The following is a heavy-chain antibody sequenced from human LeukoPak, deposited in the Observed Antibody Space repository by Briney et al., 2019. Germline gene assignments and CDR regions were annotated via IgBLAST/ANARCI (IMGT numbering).Heavy chain of an antibody. CDR3: ARENSDAFDI. J-gene: IGHJ3*02. CDR1: GFAVSSNY. D-gene: IGHD2-21*01. V-gene: IGHV3-66*01. CDR2: IYSGGST. Sequence: GGSLRLSCAASGFAVSSNYMSWVRQAPGKGLEWVSVIYSGGSTYYADSVKGRFTISRDNSKNTLYLQMNSLRAEDTAVYYCARENSDAFDIWGQGTMVTVSS.